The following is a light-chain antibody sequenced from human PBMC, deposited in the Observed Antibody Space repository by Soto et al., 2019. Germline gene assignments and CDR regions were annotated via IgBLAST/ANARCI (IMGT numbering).Light chain of an antibody. CDR3: LLYYHGARV. J-gene: IGLJ3*02. V-gene: IGLV7-43*01. CDR1: TGAVTSGYF. Sequence: QAVVTQEPSLTVSPGGTVTITCASSTGAVTSGYFPNWFQQKPGHAPRALIYSTSKKHSWTPARFSGSLRGDKAALTLSGVQHEDEAEYYCLLYYHGARVFGGGTKLTVL. CDR2: STS.